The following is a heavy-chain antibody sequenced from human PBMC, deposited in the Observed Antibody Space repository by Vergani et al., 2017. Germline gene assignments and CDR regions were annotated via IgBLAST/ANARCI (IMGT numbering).Heavy chain of an antibody. Sequence: QLQLQESGPGLVKPSATLSLTCSVSGASIRSSNYYWGWIRQPPGKGLEWIASIYYSGSTYYNPSLKSRVTISVDTSKKQFSLKLSSVTAADTAVYFCARHSTVEWLVKLGWIDPWGKGILVTVS. V-gene: IGHV4-39*01. D-gene: IGHD6-19*01. CDR2: IYYSGST. CDR1: GASIRSSNYY. CDR3: ARHSTVEWLVKLGWIDP. J-gene: IGHJ5*02.